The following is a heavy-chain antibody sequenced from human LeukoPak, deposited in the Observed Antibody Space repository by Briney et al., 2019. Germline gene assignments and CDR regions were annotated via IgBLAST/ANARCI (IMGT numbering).Heavy chain of an antibody. V-gene: IGHV3-72*01. CDR1: GFTFSDHY. J-gene: IGHJ4*02. CDR3: TRLGIAPRDFDY. CDR2: SRDKGNRYTT. D-gene: IGHD6-6*01. Sequence: PGGSLRLSCAASGFTFSDHYINWVRQAPGKGLEWVDRSRDKGNRYTTAYAASVRGRFTISRDDSKNSLYLQMNSLKIEDTAVYYCTRLGIAPRDFDYWGQGTLVTVSS.